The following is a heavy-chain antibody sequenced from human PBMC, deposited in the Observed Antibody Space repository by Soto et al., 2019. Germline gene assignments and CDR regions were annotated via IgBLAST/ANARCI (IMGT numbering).Heavy chain of an antibody. V-gene: IGHV4-59*01. J-gene: IGHJ4*02. CDR1: GGSISSYY. Sequence: SETLSLTCTVSGGSISSYYWSWIRQPPGKGLEWIGYIYYSGSTNYNPSLKSRVTISVDTSKNQFSLKLSSVTAADTAVYYCARVNYYDFYIDYWGQGTLVTVSS. CDR2: IYYSGST. CDR3: ARVNYYDFYIDY. D-gene: IGHD3-22*01.